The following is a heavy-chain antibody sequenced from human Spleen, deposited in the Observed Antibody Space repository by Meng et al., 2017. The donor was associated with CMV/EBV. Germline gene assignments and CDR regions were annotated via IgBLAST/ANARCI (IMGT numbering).Heavy chain of an antibody. V-gene: IGHV3-7*01. CDR1: GFTFSSYG. CDR2: IKQGGSEK. J-gene: IGHJ4*02. CDR3: ARNLHPYYYDSSGYYYDY. Sequence: VGSLRLSCAASGFTFSSYGMSWVRQAPGKGLEWVANIKQGGSEKYYVDSVKGPFTISRDNAKNSLYLQMNSLRAEDTAVYYCARNLHPYYYDSSGYYYDYWGQGTLVTVSS. D-gene: IGHD3-22*01.